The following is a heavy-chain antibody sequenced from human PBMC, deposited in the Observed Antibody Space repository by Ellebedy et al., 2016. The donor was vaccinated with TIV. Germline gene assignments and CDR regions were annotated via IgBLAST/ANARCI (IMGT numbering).Heavy chain of an antibody. Sequence: GESLKISCAASGFTFNDYWMTWVRQAPGKGLEWVASIKKDGSATFYAGSLKGRFSISRDNAKNSVYLQMNSLRAEDTAVYYFARVGDSGGDSMYRKFDYWGQGTLVPVSS. CDR3: ARVGDSGGDSMYRKFDY. J-gene: IGHJ4*02. D-gene: IGHD6-25*01. V-gene: IGHV3-7*01. CDR2: IKKDGSAT. CDR1: GFTFNDYW.